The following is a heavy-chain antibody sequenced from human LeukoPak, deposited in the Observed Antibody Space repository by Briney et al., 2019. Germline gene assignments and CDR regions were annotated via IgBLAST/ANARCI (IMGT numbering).Heavy chain of an antibody. Sequence: SVKVSCKASGGTFSSYAISWVRQAPGQGLEWMGGIIPIFGTANYAQKFQGRVTITADKSTSTAYMELSSLRSEDTAVYYCARDWGADIVVVPAASDYWGQGTLVTVSS. J-gene: IGHJ4*02. CDR2: IIPIFGTA. V-gene: IGHV1-69*06. D-gene: IGHD2-2*01. CDR3: ARDWGADIVVVPAASDY. CDR1: GGTFSSYA.